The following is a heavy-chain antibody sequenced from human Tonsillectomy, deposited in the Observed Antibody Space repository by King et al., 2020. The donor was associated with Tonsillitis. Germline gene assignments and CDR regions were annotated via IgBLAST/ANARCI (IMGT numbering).Heavy chain of an antibody. CDR2: ISSSSSYI. J-gene: IGHJ4*02. CDR3: ARGGSPGGWYLDY. D-gene: IGHD6-19*01. Sequence: EVQLVESGGGPVKPGGSLRLSCATSGFTFSSYSMNWVRQAPGKGLEWVSSISSSSSYIFYADSVKGRFTISRDNAKNSLYLQMNSLRAEDTAVYYCARGGSPGGWYLDYWGQGTLVTVSS. V-gene: IGHV3-21*01. CDR1: GFTFSSYS.